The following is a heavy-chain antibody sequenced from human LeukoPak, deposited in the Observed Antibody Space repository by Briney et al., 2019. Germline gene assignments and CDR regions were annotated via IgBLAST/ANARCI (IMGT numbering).Heavy chain of an antibody. CDR2: IIPIFGTA. Sequence: GASVKVSCKASGGTFSSYAISWVRQAPGQGLEWMGGIIPIFGTANYAQKFQERVTITRDMSTGTAYMELSSLRSEDTAVYYCAAAIPTVVKTLDTLDIWGQGTMVTVSS. D-gene: IGHD4-23*01. V-gene: IGHV1-69*05. CDR3: AAAIPTVVKTLDTLDI. CDR1: GGTFSSYA. J-gene: IGHJ3*02.